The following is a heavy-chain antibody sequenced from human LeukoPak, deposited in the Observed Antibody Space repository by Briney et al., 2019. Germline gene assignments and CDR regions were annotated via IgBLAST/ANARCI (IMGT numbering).Heavy chain of an antibody. J-gene: IGHJ4*02. V-gene: IGHV3-53*01. CDR2: IYHSGNT. D-gene: IGHD3-9*01. CDR3: ARVRVTGYSNFAY. CDR1: GFTISSYY. Sequence: PGGSLRLSSAASGFTISSYYMAWVRRAPGKELEWVSVIYHSGNTDYADSVKGRFTISRDNSKNTVYLQMSSLRAEDTAVYYCARVRVTGYSNFAYWGQGNLVTVSS.